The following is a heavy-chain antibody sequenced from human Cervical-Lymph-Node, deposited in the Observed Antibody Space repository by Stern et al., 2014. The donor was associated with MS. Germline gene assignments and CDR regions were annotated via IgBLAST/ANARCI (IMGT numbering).Heavy chain of an antibody. CDR3: ARQRYFDY. CDR2: IFPGGSDI. J-gene: IGHJ4*02. CDR1: GYTFTSYW. V-gene: IGHV5-51*01. Sequence: EVHLVESGPEVKRPGESLKISCQASGYTFTSYWLGGVRQMPGKGLEWIAIIFPGGSDIRYSPSFQGQVTISADKSSSTAYLQWNNLKASDTAIYYCARQRYFDYWGQGTLVTVSS.